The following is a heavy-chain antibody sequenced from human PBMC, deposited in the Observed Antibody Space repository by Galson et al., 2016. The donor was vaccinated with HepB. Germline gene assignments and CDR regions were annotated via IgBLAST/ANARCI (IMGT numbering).Heavy chain of an antibody. CDR2: IYHTGST. CDR1: GGSIGSSNW. V-gene: IGHV4-4*02. CDR3: ARDRTVAGTLYFDY. Sequence: ETLSLTCAVSGGSIGSSNWWSWVRQPPGKGLEWLGEIYHTGSTNYNPSLKSRVTISVDKSKNQFSLKLRSVTAADTAVYYCARDRTVAGTLYFDYWGQGTLVTVSS. J-gene: IGHJ4*02. D-gene: IGHD6-19*01.